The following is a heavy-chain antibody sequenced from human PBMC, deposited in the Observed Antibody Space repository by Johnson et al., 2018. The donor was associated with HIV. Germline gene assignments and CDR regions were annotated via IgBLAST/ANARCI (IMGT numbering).Heavy chain of an antibody. CDR2: ISGSGSTI. CDR3: ARDGRGLDAFDI. CDR1: EFILSDYY. J-gene: IGHJ3*02. D-gene: IGHD3/OR15-3a*01. V-gene: IGHV3-11*04. Sequence: QVQLVESGGGLVKPGGSLRLSCAASEFILSDYYMSWVRQAPEKGLEWISYISGSGSTIYYADSVKGRFTIYRDTAKNSLYLQMNSLRDVDTAGYYCARDGRGLDAFDIWGQGTMVTVSS.